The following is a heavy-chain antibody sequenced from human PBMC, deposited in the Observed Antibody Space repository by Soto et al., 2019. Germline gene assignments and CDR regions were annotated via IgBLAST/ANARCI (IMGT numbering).Heavy chain of an antibody. D-gene: IGHD4-17*01. J-gene: IGHJ3*02. CDR1: GYTFTSYY. V-gene: IGHV1-69*04. Sequence: SVKVSCKASGYTFTSYYMHWVRQAPGQGLEWMGRIIPILGIANYAQKFQGRVTITADKSTSTAYMELSSLRSEDTAVYYCARALNGDSDIWGQGTMVTVSS. CDR3: ARALNGDSDI. CDR2: IIPILGIA.